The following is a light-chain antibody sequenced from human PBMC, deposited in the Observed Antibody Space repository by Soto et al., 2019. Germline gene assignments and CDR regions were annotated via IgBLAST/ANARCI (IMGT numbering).Light chain of an antibody. J-gene: IGKJ1*01. CDR2: ATS. Sequence: DIQMTQSPSSLSASVGDRVTITCRASQGISNYLAWFQQKPGKVPKLLIYATSTLQSGVPSRFSGSGSGTDFTLTISSLQPEDVATYFCQKYNSAPWTFGQRNKVEIK. CDR3: QKYNSAPWT. CDR1: QGISNY. V-gene: IGKV1-27*01.